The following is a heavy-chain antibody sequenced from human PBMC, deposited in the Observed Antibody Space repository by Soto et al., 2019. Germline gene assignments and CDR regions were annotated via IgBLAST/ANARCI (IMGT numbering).Heavy chain of an antibody. CDR1: GFSLSTSGVG. CDR3: AHRRWYCSGGSCYSIWFAP. CDR2: IYWDDDK. V-gene: IGHV2-5*02. Sequence: QITLKESGPTLVKPTQTLTLTCTFSGFSLSTSGVGVGWIRQPPGTALEWLALIYWDDDKRYSPSLKSRLTITKDTSTNQVVLRMTNMDPVDTATYYCAHRRWYCSGGSCYSIWFAPWCQGTLGTVSS. D-gene: IGHD2-15*01. J-gene: IGHJ5*02.